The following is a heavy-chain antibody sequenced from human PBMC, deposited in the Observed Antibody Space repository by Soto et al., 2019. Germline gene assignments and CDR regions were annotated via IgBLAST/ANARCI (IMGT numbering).Heavy chain of an antibody. CDR2: IIPIFGTA. CDR3: ARTAEYYDFWSGSPNYYYYGMDV. J-gene: IGHJ6*02. V-gene: IGHV1-69*13. D-gene: IGHD3-3*01. Sequence: ASVKVSCKASGGTFSSYAISWVRQAPGQGLEWMGGIIPIFGTANYAQKFQGRVTITADESTSTAYMELSSLRSEDTAVYYCARTAEYYDFWSGSPNYYYYGMDVWGQGTTLTVSS. CDR1: GGTFSSYA.